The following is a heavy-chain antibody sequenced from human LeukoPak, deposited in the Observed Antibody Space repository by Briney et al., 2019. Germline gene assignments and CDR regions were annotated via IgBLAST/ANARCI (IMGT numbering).Heavy chain of an antibody. J-gene: IGHJ4*02. D-gene: IGHD6-13*01. CDR3: ARGALSSSWYSVLDY. CDR1: GFTFSNFA. CDR2: IWYDGSNK. Sequence: SGGSLRLSCAASGFTFSNFAMEWFRQAPGKGLEWVAVIWYDGSNKYYADSVKGRFTISRDNSKNTLYLQMNSLRAEDTAVYYCARGALSSSWYSVLDYWGQGTLVTVSS. V-gene: IGHV3-33*08.